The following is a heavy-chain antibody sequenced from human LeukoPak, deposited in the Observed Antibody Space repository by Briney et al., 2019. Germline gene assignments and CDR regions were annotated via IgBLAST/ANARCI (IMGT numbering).Heavy chain of an antibody. J-gene: IGHJ4*02. V-gene: IGHV4-39*01. CDR1: GVSISSSNSY. CDR2: IYYSGNT. D-gene: IGHD3-10*01. Sequence: SETLSLTCTVSGVSISSSNSYWGWIRQPPGKGLEWIGSIYYSGNTYYNASLKSQVSISIDTSKNQFSLKLSSVTAADTAVYYCARQTGSGLFSLPGGQGTLVTVSS. CDR3: ARQTGSGLFSLP.